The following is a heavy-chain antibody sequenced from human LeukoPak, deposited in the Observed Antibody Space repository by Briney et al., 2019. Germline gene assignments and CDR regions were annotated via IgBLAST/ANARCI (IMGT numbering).Heavy chain of an antibody. CDR3: TKNDVGDYGT. CDR2: VFHTGTA. J-gene: IGHJ5*02. D-gene: IGHD4-17*01. CDR1: GASISRSTYY. V-gene: IGHV4-39*01. Sequence: SETLSLTCSVSGASISRSTYYWGWIRQPPGKGLEWIGSVFHTGTAYYNPTLRSRVTISVDTSKNQFSLKLSFVTAADTAVYYCTKNDVGDYGTWGQGTLVIVSS.